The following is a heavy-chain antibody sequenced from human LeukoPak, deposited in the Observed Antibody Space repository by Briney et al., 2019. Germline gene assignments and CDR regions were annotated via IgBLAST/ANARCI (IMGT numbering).Heavy chain of an antibody. J-gene: IGHJ4*02. Sequence: GGSLRLSCAASGFTFSSNWMHWVRQPPGKGLVWVSLITPDGSATSYADSVKGRFTISRDNAKNTLYLQMNSLRAEDTAVYYCVPADKLWGQGTLVTVSS. V-gene: IGHV3-74*01. CDR2: ITPDGSAT. CDR1: GFTFSSNW. CDR3: VPADKL. D-gene: IGHD2-15*01.